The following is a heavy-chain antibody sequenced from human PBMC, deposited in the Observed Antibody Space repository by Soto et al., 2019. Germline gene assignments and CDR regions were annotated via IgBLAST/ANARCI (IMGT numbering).Heavy chain of an antibody. J-gene: IGHJ4*02. CDR1: GDTFSSYA. CDR2: IIPIFGTA. V-gene: IGHV1-69*06. Sequence: QVQLVQSGAEVKKPGSSVKVSCKASGDTFSSYAINWVRQAPGQGLEWMGGIIPIFGTANYAQRFQGRVTIAADKPTSTAYMELSSLRSEDTAVYYCASRAKGFDSWGQGTLVTVSS. CDR3: ASRAKGFDS.